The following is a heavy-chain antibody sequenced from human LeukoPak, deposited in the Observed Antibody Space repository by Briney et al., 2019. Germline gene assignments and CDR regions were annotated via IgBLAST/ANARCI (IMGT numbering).Heavy chain of an antibody. Sequence: GSLRLSCAASGFIFSSYSMNWVRQAPGKGLEWVSSISSSSSYIYYADSVKGRFTISRDNAKNSLYLQMNSLRAEDTALYHCARDLGFCGGDCYSGWFDPWGQGTLVTVSS. J-gene: IGHJ5*02. V-gene: IGHV3-21*04. CDR3: ARDLGFCGGDCYSGWFDP. D-gene: IGHD2-21*02. CDR1: GFIFSSYS. CDR2: ISSSSSYI.